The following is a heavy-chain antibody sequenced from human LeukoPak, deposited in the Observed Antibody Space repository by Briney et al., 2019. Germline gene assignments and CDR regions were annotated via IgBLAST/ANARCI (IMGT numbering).Heavy chain of an antibody. V-gene: IGHV3-11*04. CDR1: GFTFSDYN. J-gene: IGHJ5*02. CDR3: AREYGPNWFDP. D-gene: IGHD2-8*01. Sequence: GGSLRLSCAASGFTFSDYNMRWIRQAPGKGLEWVSSISRSGSTKYYADSVKGRFTISRDNAKNSLFLQMNSPRAEDTAVYYCAREYGPNWFDPWGQGTLVTVSS. CDR2: ISRSGSTK.